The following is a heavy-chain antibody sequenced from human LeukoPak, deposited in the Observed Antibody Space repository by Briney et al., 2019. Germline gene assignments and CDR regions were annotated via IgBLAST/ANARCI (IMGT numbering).Heavy chain of an antibody. CDR2: ISSSGSTI. J-gene: IGHJ4*02. Sequence: GGSLRLSCAASGFTFSNAWMSWVRQAPGKGLGWVSYISSSGSTIYYADSVKGRFTISRDNAKNSLYLQMNSLRAEDTAVYYCASRRPGRRFGELDPPGYWGQGTLVTVSS. D-gene: IGHD3-10*01. V-gene: IGHV3-11*01. CDR1: GFTFSNAW. CDR3: ASRRPGRRFGELDPPGY.